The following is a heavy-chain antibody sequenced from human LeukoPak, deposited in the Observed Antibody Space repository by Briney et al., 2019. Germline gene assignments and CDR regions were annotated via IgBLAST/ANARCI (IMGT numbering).Heavy chain of an antibody. Sequence: GGSLRLSCAASGFTFSSFAMSRVRRAPGRGLEWVSSISGSGASTYYADSVKGRFTISRDNSRNTLYLQMSSLRAEDTAVYYCAKSHSVAVAGTYSTYYFDSWGQGTLVTVSS. CDR3: AKSHSVAVAGTYSTYYFDS. CDR1: GFTFSSFA. V-gene: IGHV3-23*01. J-gene: IGHJ4*02. CDR2: ISGSGAST. D-gene: IGHD6-19*01.